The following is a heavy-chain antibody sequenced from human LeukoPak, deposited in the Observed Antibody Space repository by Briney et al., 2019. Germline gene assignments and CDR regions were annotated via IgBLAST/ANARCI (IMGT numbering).Heavy chain of an antibody. D-gene: IGHD7-27*01. J-gene: IGHJ4*02. CDR2: IYYTRST. CDR3: ARGGTGEVDY. V-gene: IGHV4-59*01. Sequence: PSETLSLTCTVSGGSISSYYWSWIRQPPGKGLEWIGYIYYTRSTHYNPSLKSRVTISVDTSKNQFSLKLSSVTAADTAVYYCARGGTGEVDYWGQGTLVTVSS. CDR1: GGSISSYY.